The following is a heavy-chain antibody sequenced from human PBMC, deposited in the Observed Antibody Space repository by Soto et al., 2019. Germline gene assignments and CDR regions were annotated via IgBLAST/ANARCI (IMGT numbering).Heavy chain of an antibody. D-gene: IGHD3-3*01. CDR2: MNPNNGET. J-gene: IGHJ5*02. Sequence: QMQLVQSGAEVKKPGASVKVSCKASGYTFTSYDINWVRQATGQGLEWMGWMNPNNGETGYAQKFRVRVTMTRDTSKGTAYMERSSPRSEYTAVYYCARGGAPALWNSFTQGRIIRFDPWVQGTRVTVSS. CDR1: GYTFTSYD. CDR3: ARGGAPALWNSFTQGRIIRFDP. V-gene: IGHV1-8*01.